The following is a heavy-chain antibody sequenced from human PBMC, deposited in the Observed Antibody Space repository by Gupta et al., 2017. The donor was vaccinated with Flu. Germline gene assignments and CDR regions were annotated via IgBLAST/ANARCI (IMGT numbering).Heavy chain of an antibody. J-gene: IGHJ4*02. CDR2: IRSKAYGGTT. CDR3: TRVLGSYSSSPRLDY. V-gene: IGHV3-49*04. CDR1: GFTFGDYA. Sequence: EVQLVESGGGLVQPGRSLRLSCTASGFTFGDYAMSWVRQAPGKGLEWVGFIRSKAYGGTTEYAASVKGRFTISRDDSKSIAYLQMNSLKTEDTAVYYCTRVLGSYSSSPRLDYWGQGTLVTVSS. D-gene: IGHD6-6*01.